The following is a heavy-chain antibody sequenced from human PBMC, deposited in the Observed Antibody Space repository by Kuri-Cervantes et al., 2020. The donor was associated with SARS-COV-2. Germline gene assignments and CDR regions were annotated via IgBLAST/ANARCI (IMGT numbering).Heavy chain of an antibody. Sequence: ASVKVSCKASGYTFTSYDINWVRQATVQGLEWMGGMNPNRGNTGYAQKFQRRVTINMDTSISTDYMQLSNLRSEDTDVYYCARGWSSSRYGYYYYYYGRDVWGQGTTVTVSS. CDR3: ARGWSSSRYGYYYYYYGRDV. J-gene: IGHJ6*02. D-gene: IGHD6-13*01. CDR1: GYTFTSYD. V-gene: IGHV1-8*01. CDR2: MNPNRGNT.